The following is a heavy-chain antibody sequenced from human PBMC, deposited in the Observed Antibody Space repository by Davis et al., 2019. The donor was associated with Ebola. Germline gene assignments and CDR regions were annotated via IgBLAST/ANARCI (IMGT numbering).Heavy chain of an antibody. V-gene: IGHV3-23*01. D-gene: IGHD2-2*02. CDR2: ISGSGSSP. J-gene: IGHJ4*02. CDR3: AKAYCSSTSCYTWAFDY. Sequence: GESLKISCAASGFTFSHYAMRWVRQAPGQGLEWVSAISGSGSSPYYADSVKGRFTISRDNSKNALYLQVNSLSAEDTAVYYCAKAYCSSTSCYTWAFDYWGQGTLVTVSS. CDR1: GFTFSHYA.